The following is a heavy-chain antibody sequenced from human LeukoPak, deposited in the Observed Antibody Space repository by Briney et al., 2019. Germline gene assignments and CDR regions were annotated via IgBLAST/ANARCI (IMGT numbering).Heavy chain of an antibody. D-gene: IGHD2-21*02. CDR3: ARDSMHPAYCGGDCYGSYYYGMDV. CDR2: ISCDGSNK. Sequence: PGGSLRLSCAASGFTFSNAWMSWVRQAPGKGLEWVAVISCDGSNKYYADSVKGRFTISRDNSKNTLYLQMNSLRAEDTAVYYCARDSMHPAYCGGDCYGSYYYGMDVWGQGTTVTVSS. J-gene: IGHJ6*02. V-gene: IGHV3-30-3*01. CDR1: GFTFSNAW.